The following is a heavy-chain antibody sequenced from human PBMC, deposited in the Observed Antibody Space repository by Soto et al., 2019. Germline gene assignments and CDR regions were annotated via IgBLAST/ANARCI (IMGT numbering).Heavy chain of an antibody. D-gene: IGHD4-4*01. J-gene: IGHJ6*02. Sequence: QVQLVQSGAEVKKPGSSVKVSCKASGGTFSSYAISWVRQAPGQGLEWMGGIIPIFGTPDYAQKFQGRVTITADESTSTAYMELSSLRSEDTAVYYCARQPTVTSYYYYGMDVWGQGTTVTVSS. V-gene: IGHV1-69*12. CDR2: IIPIFGTP. CDR1: GGTFSSYA. CDR3: ARQPTVTSYYYYGMDV.